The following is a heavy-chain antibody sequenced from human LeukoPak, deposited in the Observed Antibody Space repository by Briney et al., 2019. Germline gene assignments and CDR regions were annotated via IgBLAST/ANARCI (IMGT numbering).Heavy chain of an antibody. J-gene: IGHJ4*02. CDR2: INAGNGNT. Sequence: ASVKVSCKASGYTFTGYAMHWVRQAPGQRLEWMGWINAGNGNTKYSQEFQGRVTITRDTSASTAYMELSSLRSEDMAVYYCARGVRYYGSGRLYYFDYWGQGTLVTVSS. D-gene: IGHD3-10*01. V-gene: IGHV1-3*03. CDR1: GYTFTGYA. CDR3: ARGVRYYGSGRLYYFDY.